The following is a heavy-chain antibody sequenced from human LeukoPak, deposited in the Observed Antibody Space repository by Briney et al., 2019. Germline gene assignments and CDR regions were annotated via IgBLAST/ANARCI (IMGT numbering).Heavy chain of an antibody. CDR3: AKWAGHKAFDL. CDR1: GYRFTNYW. Sequence: GESLKISCKGSGYRFTNYWLGWVRQMPGKGVEWMGIIFPGDSDTRYSPSFQGQVTISADKSITTAYLQWSSLKASDSAMYYCAKWAGHKAFDLWGQGTLVTVSS. J-gene: IGHJ4*02. CDR2: IFPGDSDT. D-gene: IGHD1-26*01. V-gene: IGHV5-51*01.